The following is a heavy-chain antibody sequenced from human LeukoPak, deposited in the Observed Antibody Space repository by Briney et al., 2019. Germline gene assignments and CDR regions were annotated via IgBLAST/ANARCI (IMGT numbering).Heavy chain of an antibody. Sequence: SETLSLTCAVYGGSFSGYYWSWIRQPPGKGLEWIGEINHSGSTNYNPSLKSRVTISVDTSKNQFSLKLSSVTAADTAVYYCARHHMRGYCSSTSCYRPNYFYYWGQGTLVTVSS. CDR1: GGSFSGYY. CDR3: ARHHMRGYCSSTSCYRPNYFYY. J-gene: IGHJ4*02. D-gene: IGHD2-2*02. V-gene: IGHV4-34*01. CDR2: INHSGST.